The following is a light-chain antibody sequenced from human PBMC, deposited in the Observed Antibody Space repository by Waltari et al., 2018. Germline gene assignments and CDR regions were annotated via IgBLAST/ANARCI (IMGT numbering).Light chain of an antibody. Sequence: DIQMSQSPSSLSASVGDRVTITCRARQGISSYLNWYQQKPGKAPKLLIYYANSLASGVPSRFSGSGSGTEFTLTISSLQPEDFATYYCQQGNSNPLTFGGGTKVEIK. CDR3: QQGNSNPLT. J-gene: IGKJ4*01. CDR2: YAN. CDR1: QGISSY. V-gene: IGKV1-39*01.